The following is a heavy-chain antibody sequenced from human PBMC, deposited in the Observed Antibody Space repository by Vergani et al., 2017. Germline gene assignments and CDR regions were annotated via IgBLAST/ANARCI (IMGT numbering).Heavy chain of an antibody. J-gene: IGHJ4*02. V-gene: IGHV4-34*01. CDR3: ARETRYCSGGSCYYYFDY. CDR1: GGSFTGNY. Sequence: QVQLQQWGAGLLKPSETLSLTCAVYGGSFTGNYWTWIRQPPGKGLEWIGEINHSGSIQYNPSLKSRVTISVDTSKNQFSLKLSSVTAADTAVYYCARETRYCSGGSCYYYFDYWGQGTLVTVSS. D-gene: IGHD2-15*01. CDR2: INHSGSI.